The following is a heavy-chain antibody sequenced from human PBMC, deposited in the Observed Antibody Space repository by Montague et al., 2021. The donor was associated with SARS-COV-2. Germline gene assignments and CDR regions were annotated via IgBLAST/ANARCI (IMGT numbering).Heavy chain of an antibody. D-gene: IGHD4-23*01. J-gene: IGHJ4*02. CDR2: INHSGTT. CDR3: ARWDPQTLTLIGLRGKSASDX. V-gene: IGHV4-34*01. Sequence: SETLSLTCAVYGGSFSGYYWTWIRQSPGKGLEWIAEINHSGTTNYNFNPSLRSRVTISVDTSKSQFSLKLSSVTAADTGVYYCARWDPQTLTLIGLRGKSASDXGGQGTLATVSS. CDR1: GGSFSGYY.